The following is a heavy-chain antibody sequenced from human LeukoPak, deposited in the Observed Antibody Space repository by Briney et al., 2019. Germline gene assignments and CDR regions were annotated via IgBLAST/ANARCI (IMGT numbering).Heavy chain of an antibody. CDR3: ASPNSGSYSQLDY. Sequence: SETLSLTCTVSGGSISSGDYYWSWIRQPPGKGLEWIGYIYYSGSTYYNPSLKSRVTISVHTSKNQFSLKLSSVTAADTAVYYCASPNSGSYSQLDYWGQGTLVTVSS. CDR1: GGSISSGDYY. CDR2: IYYSGST. D-gene: IGHD3-10*01. V-gene: IGHV4-30-4*08. J-gene: IGHJ4*02.